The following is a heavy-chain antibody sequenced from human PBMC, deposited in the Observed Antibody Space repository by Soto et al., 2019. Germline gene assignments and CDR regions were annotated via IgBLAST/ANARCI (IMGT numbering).Heavy chain of an antibody. J-gene: IGHJ4*02. CDR3: ASHMSILSGDDYGDSYFDS. V-gene: IGHV5-51*01. CDR2: IYPGDSDT. CDR1: GYSFTSYW. Sequence: GESLKISCKGSGYSFTSYWIVWVRQMPGKGLEWMGIIYPGDSDTRYSPSFQGQVTISADKSINTAYLQWSSLKASDTAMYYCASHMSILSGDDYGDSYFDSWGQGTLVTVSS. D-gene: IGHD4-17*01.